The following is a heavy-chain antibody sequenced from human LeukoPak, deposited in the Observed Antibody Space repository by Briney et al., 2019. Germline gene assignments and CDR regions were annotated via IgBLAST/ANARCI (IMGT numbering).Heavy chain of an antibody. V-gene: IGHV4-61*02. CDR3: ARARAGAFDI. CDR2: IYTSGST. J-gene: IGHJ3*02. D-gene: IGHD6-19*01. Sequence: NPSETLSLTCTVSGGSISSGSYYWSWIRQPAGKGLEWIGRIYTSGSTNYNPSLKSRVTMSVDTSKNRFSLKLSSVTAADTAVYYCARARAGAFDIWGQGTMVTVSS. CDR1: GGSISSGSYY.